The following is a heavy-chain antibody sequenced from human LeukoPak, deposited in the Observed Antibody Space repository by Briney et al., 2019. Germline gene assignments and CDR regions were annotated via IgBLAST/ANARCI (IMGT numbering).Heavy chain of an antibody. J-gene: IGHJ5*02. D-gene: IGHD5-12*01. CDR1: GFTFSSYA. CDR2: ISGGSIST. CDR3: AKGVDNGYAIRGNWFDP. Sequence: GGSLRLSCAASGFTFSSYAMSWVRQGPGKGLEWVSAISGGSISTYYADSVEGRFTISRDNSKNTLYLQMNSLRAEDTALYYCAKGVDNGYAIRGNWFDPWGQGTLVTVSS. V-gene: IGHV3-23*01.